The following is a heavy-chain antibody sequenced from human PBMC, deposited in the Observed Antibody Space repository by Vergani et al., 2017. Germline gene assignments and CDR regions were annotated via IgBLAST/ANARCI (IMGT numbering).Heavy chain of an antibody. CDR3: ARRETVIRGVLERAFDY. Sequence: EVQLEQSGAAVKKPGESLEISCKGSGYSFSRNWIAWVRERPGQGLEWMGMIYPGDSETRYSPSFQGQVTISADKSIATAYLQWSSLKASDTAIYYCARRETVIRGVLERAFDYWGQGTLVTVSS. D-gene: IGHD3-10*01. CDR2: IYPGDSET. J-gene: IGHJ4*02. CDR1: GYSFSRNW. V-gene: IGHV5-51*03.